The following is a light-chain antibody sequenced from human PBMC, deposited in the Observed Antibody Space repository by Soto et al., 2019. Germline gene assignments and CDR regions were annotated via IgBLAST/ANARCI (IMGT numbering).Light chain of an antibody. CDR3: QQYGSLLT. Sequence: EIVLTQSPVTLSLSPGERATLSCRASQSVSSSYLAWYQQKPGQAPRLLIYGASSRATGIPDRFSGSGSGTDFTLTISRLEPEDFAVYYCQQYGSLLTFGGGTKVDI. CDR2: GAS. V-gene: IGKV3-20*01. J-gene: IGKJ4*01. CDR1: QSVSSSY.